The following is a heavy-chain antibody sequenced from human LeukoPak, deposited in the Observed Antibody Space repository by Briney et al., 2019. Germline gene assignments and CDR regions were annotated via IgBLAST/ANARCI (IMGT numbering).Heavy chain of an antibody. V-gene: IGHV4-59*11. CDR1: GGSISGHY. J-gene: IGHJ5*02. CDR3: ARGTMMVGP. CDR2: IYYSGSA. D-gene: IGHD3-22*01. Sequence: PSETLSLTCTVSGGSISGHYWSWIRQPPGKGLEWIGYIYYSGSANYNPSLKSRVTISVDTSKNQFSLKLSSVTAADTAVYYCARGTMMVGPWGQGTLVTVSS.